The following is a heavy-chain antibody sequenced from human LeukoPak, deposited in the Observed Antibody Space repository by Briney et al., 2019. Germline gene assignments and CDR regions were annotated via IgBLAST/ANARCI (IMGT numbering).Heavy chain of an antibody. D-gene: IGHD3-10*01. Sequence: PSETLSLTCTVSGGSISSSSYYWGWIRQPPGKGLEWIGTIFYSGSTYYNPSLKNRVTISVDTSKNQFSLKLSSVTAADTAVYYCARETMVRGVIIRKTYYYMDVWGKGTTVTISS. CDR2: IFYSGST. CDR1: GGSISSSSYY. CDR3: ARETMVRGVIIRKTYYYMDV. J-gene: IGHJ6*03. V-gene: IGHV4-39*01.